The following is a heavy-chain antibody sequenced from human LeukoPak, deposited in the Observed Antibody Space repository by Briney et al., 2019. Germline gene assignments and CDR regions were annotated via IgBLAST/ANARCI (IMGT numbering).Heavy chain of an antibody. CDR3: ARHGNTASPYYLDF. D-gene: IGHD2/OR15-2a*01. CDR1: SGSINSYY. CDR2: IYTTGTA. Sequence: SGSLSLTCTGSSGSINSYYWGWVRPPACRGLDGVGRIYTTGTAHSNPSLMSGLTMSIDTSKSQFSLILRYVTAAETASYYCARHGNTASPYYLDFWGQGTLVTVSS. J-gene: IGHJ4*02. V-gene: IGHV4-4*07.